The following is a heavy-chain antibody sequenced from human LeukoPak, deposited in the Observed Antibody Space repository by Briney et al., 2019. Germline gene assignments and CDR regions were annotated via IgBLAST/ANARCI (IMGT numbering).Heavy chain of an antibody. Sequence: PSETLSLTCTVSGGSISSSSYYWGWIRQPPGKGLEWIGEINHSGSTNYNPSLKSRVTISVDTSKNQFSLKLSSVTAADTAVYYCARHSITRTITMVRGALRGPFDPWGQGTLVTVSS. CDR2: INHSGST. CDR1: GGSISSSSYY. D-gene: IGHD3-10*01. J-gene: IGHJ5*02. V-gene: IGHV4-39*01. CDR3: ARHSITRTITMVRGALRGPFDP.